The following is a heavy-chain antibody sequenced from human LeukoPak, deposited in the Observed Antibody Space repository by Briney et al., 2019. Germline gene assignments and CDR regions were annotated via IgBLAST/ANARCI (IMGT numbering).Heavy chain of an antibody. V-gene: IGHV4-4*07. Sequence: PSETLSLTCTVSGGSISSYYWSWIRQPAGKGLEWIGRIYTSGSTNYNPSLKSRVTMSVDTSKNQFSLKLSSVTAADTAVYYCARDASRYCSGGSCYPNDFDYWGQGTLVTVSS. CDR3: ARDASRYCSGGSCYPNDFDY. D-gene: IGHD2-15*01. CDR1: GGSISSYY. J-gene: IGHJ4*02. CDR2: IYTSGST.